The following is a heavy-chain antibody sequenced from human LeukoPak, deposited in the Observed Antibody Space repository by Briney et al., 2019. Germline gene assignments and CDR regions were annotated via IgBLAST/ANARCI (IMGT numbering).Heavy chain of an antibody. CDR1: GYTFTSYG. J-gene: IGHJ4*02. CDR3: ARALSSTTMIVVPELNDY. CDR2: ISAYNGNT. D-gene: IGHD3-22*01. V-gene: IGHV1-18*01. Sequence: ASVKVSCXASGYTFTSYGISWVRLAPGQGLEWMGWISAYNGNTNYAQKLQGRVTMTTDTSTSTAYMELRSLRSDDTAVYYCARALSSTTMIVVPELNDYWGQGTLVTVSS.